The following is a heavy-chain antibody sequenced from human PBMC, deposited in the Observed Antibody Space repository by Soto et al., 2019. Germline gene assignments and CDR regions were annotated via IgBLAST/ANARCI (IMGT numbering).Heavy chain of an antibody. CDR3: ARGAVVVPNGLIAGMDV. V-gene: IGHV1-46*01. D-gene: IGHD2-15*01. Sequence: ASVKVSCRPSGYSFSNFYVHWVRQAPGQGLEWMGIIDPSSGTTSYTQKFQERVTMTRDTSMSTVYMELSRLRSEDTAVYYCARGAVVVPNGLIAGMDVWGLGTTVTVSS. CDR1: GYSFSNFY. CDR2: IDPSSGTT. J-gene: IGHJ6*02.